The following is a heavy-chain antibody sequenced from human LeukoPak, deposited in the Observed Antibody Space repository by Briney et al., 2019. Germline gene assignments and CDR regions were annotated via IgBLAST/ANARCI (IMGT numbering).Heavy chain of an antibody. CDR1: GFTFDDFG. J-gene: IGHJ6*02. Sequence: GGSLRLSCAASGFTFDDFGMSWVCQSPEKGLEWVSGINRSGDSPYYADSVKGRFTISRDNAKNSLFLQMNSLRAEDTALYYCTRALTAGTNAMDVWGQGTTVTVSS. D-gene: IGHD6-13*01. CDR3: TRALTAGTNAMDV. V-gene: IGHV3-20*04. CDR2: INRSGDSP.